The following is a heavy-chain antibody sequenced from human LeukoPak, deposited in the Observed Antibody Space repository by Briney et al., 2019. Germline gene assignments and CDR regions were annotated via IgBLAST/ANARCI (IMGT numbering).Heavy chain of an antibody. J-gene: IGHJ6*03. CDR2: INSDGSST. D-gene: IGHD2-2*01. Sequence: GGSLRLSCAASGFTFSSYWMHWVRQAPGKGLVWVSRINSDGSSTSYADSVKGRFTISRDNAKNTLYLQMNSLRAEDTAVYYCASRTSYYYYYYMDVWGKGTTVTISS. CDR3: ASRTSYYYYYYMDV. CDR1: GFTFSSYW. V-gene: IGHV3-74*01.